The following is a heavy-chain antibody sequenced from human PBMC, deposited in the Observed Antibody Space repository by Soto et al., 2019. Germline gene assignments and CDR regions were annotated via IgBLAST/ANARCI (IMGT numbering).Heavy chain of an antibody. CDR3: ATSSGYSYGYYFDY. V-gene: IGHV1-24*01. J-gene: IGHJ4*02. Sequence: ASVKVSCKVSGYTLTELSMHWVRQAPGKGLEWMGGFDPEDGETIYAQKFQGRVTMTEDTSTDTAYMELSSLRSEDTAVYYCATSSGYSYGYYFDYWGQGPLVTVSS. CDR2: FDPEDGET. CDR1: GYTLTELS. D-gene: IGHD5-18*01.